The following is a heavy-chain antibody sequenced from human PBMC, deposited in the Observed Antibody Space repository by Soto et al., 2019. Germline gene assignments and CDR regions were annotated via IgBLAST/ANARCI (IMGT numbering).Heavy chain of an antibody. CDR2: IYYSGST. J-gene: IGHJ5*02. CDR1: GGSISSYY. CDR3: ARDQVIVFGFWSGYYGETRCFDP. Sequence: PSETLCLTCTGSGGSISSYYWSWIRQPPGKGLEWIGYIYYSGSTNYNPSLKSRVTISVDTSKNQFSLKLSSVTAADTAVYYCARDQVIVFGFWSGYYGETRCFDPWGQGTLVTVSS. D-gene: IGHD3-3*01. V-gene: IGHV4-59*01.